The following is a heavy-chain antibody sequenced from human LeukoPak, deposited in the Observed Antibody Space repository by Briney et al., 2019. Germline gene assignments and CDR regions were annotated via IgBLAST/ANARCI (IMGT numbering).Heavy chain of an antibody. Sequence: GASVKVSCKASGYTFTSYGISWVRQAPGQGLEWMGGIIPIFGTANYAQKFQGRVTITTDESTSTAYMELSSLRSEDTAVYYCARGPMVRGPWSYMDVWGKGTTVTVSS. CDR3: ARGPMVRGPWSYMDV. CDR2: IIPIFGTA. J-gene: IGHJ6*03. CDR1: GYTFTSYG. D-gene: IGHD3-10*01. V-gene: IGHV1-69*05.